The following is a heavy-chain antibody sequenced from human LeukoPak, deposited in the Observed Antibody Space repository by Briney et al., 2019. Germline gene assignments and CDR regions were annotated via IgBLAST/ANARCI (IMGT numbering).Heavy chain of an antibody. Sequence: PGGSLRLSCAASGFTFSDYYMSWIRQAPGKGLEWVSYISSSGSTIYYADSVKGRFTISRDNSKNTLYLQMNSLRAEDTAVYYCVLGSGSADAFDIWGQGTMVTVSS. CDR1: GFTFSDYY. CDR3: VLGSGSADAFDI. D-gene: IGHD3-10*01. J-gene: IGHJ3*02. CDR2: ISSSGSTI. V-gene: IGHV3-11*04.